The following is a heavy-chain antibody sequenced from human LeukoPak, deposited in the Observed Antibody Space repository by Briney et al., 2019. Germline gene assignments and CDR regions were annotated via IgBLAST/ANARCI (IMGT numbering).Heavy chain of an antibody. CDR3: ARPTDYYDSSGYPYYFDY. Sequence: GASLQISCKGSGYIFTSYWIGWVRQLPGKGLEWMGIIYPGDSDTRYSPSFQGQVTISADTSISTAYLQWSSLKASDTAMYYCARPTDYYDSSGYPYYFDYWGQGTLVTVSS. J-gene: IGHJ4*02. CDR1: GYIFTSYW. CDR2: IYPGDSDT. V-gene: IGHV5-51*01. D-gene: IGHD3-22*01.